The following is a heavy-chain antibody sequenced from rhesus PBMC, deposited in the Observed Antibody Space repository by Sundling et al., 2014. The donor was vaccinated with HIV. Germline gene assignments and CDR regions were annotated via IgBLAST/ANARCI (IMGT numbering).Heavy chain of an antibody. Sequence: DVQLVESGGGLVKPGGSLRLSCVASGFIFSSYSMHWVRQAPGKGLEWVSVISVSGGTTYYADSVKGRFTVSRDNAKKSLFLQMNSLRAEDTAVYYCTRDYYEDDYGYYLNYFDVWGPGVLVTVSS. V-gene: IGHV3-100*01. D-gene: IGHD3-9*01. CDR2: ISVSGGTT. CDR3: TRDYYEDDYGYYLNYFDV. CDR1: GFIFSSYS. J-gene: IGHJ5-1*01.